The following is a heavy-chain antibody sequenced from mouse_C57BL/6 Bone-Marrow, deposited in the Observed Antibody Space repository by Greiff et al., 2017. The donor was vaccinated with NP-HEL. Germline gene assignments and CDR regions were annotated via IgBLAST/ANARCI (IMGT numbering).Heavy chain of an antibody. CDR1: GYTFTSYW. D-gene: IGHD1-1*01. CDR3: AREGMGLLYYYAMDY. J-gene: IGHJ4*01. CDR2: IDPSDSET. Sequence: VQLQQSGAELVRPGSSVKLSCKASGYTFTSYWMHWVKQRPIQGLEWIGNIDPSDSETHYNQKFKDKATLTVDKSSSTAYMQLSSLTSEDSAVYYCAREGMGLLYYYAMDYWGQGTSVTVSS. V-gene: IGHV1-52*01.